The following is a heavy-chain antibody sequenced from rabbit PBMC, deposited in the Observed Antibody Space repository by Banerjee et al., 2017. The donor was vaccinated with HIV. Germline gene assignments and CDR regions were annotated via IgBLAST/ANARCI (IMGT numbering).Heavy chain of an antibody. Sequence: QEQLVESGGGLVQPEGSLTLTCKASGFTISSTYWIWWVRQAPGKGLEWIGRIYGGSSGKTQYASWAKGRFTISKTSSTTVTLQMTSLTAADTATYFCARNYVNAFDPRGPGTLVTVS. D-gene: IGHD1-1*01. V-gene: IGHV1S45*01. CDR2: IYGGSSGKT. J-gene: IGHJ2*01. CDR3: ARNYVNAFDP. CDR1: GFTISSTYW.